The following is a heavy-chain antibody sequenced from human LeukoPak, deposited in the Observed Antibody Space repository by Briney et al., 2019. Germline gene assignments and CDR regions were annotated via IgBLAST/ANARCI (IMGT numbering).Heavy chain of an antibody. CDR3: AKSDYGDYVGWFDP. CDR2: ISASGRTT. V-gene: IGHV3-23*01. Sequence: GGSLRLSCAASGFTFSSYTMTWVRQAPGKGLQWVSAISASGRTTYYADSVRGRFTISRGNSKNTLYLQMNSLRAEDTAVYYCAKSDYGDYVGWFDPWGQGTLVTVSS. J-gene: IGHJ5*02. D-gene: IGHD4-17*01. CDR1: GFTFSSYT.